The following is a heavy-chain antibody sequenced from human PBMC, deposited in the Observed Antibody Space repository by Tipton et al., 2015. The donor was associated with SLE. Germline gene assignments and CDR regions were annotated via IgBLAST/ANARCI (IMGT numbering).Heavy chain of an antibody. V-gene: IGHV1-2*02. Sequence: QLVQSGAEVKKPGASVKVSCKASGYTFTGYYMHWVRQAPGQGLEWMGWINPNSGGTNYAQKFQGRVTMTRDTSLSTAYMELSRLSAHGAGVYYCAGARRIAAAGDYLVQGALVTVSS. CDR1: GYTFTGYY. J-gene: IGHJ4*02. CDR3: AGARRIAAAGDY. D-gene: IGHD6-13*01. CDR2: INPNSGGT.